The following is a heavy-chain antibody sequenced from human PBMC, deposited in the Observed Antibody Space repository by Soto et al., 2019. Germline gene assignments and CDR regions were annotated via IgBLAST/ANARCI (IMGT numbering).Heavy chain of an antibody. CDR3: AKDEVWRQLAAYYFDF. V-gene: IGHV3-30*18. D-gene: IGHD1-1*01. Sequence: QVQLVESGGGVVQPGRSLRLSCAASGFTFSSYGMHWVRQAPGKGLEWVAGITEDGSNIYYADSVKGRFTISRDRSKNTLYLQMNSLRPEDTAVYYCAKDEVWRQLAAYYFDFWGQGTLVTVSS. CDR1: GFTFSSYG. J-gene: IGHJ4*02. CDR2: ITEDGSNI.